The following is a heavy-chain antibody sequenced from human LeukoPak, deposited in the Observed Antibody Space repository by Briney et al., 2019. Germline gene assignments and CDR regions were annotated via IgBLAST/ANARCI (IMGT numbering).Heavy chain of an antibody. Sequence: ASVKVSCKTSGYTFTGYYLHWVRQAPGQGLEWMGWINPNSGGTNYAQKFQGRVTMTRDTSFSTAYMELSRLRSDDSAVYYCVRGISGSYYDYYYYNMDVWGKGTTVTISS. CDR2: INPNSGGT. D-gene: IGHD1-26*01. CDR3: VRGISGSYYDYYYYNMDV. CDR1: GYTFTGYY. V-gene: IGHV1-2*02. J-gene: IGHJ6*03.